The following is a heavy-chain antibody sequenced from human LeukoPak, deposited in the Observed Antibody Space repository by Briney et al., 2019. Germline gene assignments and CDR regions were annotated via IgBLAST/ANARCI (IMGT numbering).Heavy chain of an antibody. CDR3: ARVPLVGYYDFWSPPSGAFDI. D-gene: IGHD3-3*01. CDR1: GGSISSYY. CDR2: IYYSGST. V-gene: IGHV4-59*01. J-gene: IGHJ3*02. Sequence: PSETLSLTCTVSGGSISSYYWSWIRQPPGKGLEWIGYIYYSGSTNYNPSLKSRVTISVDTSKNQFSLKLSSVTAADTAVYYCARVPLVGYYDFWSPPSGAFDIWGQGTMVTVSS.